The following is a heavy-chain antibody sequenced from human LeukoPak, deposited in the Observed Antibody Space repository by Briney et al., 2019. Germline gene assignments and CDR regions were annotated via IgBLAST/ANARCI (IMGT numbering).Heavy chain of an antibody. D-gene: IGHD3-22*01. Sequence: SETLSLTCAVYGGSFSGYYWSWIRQPPGKGLEWIGEVNHSGSTNYNPSLKSRVTISVDTSKNQFSLKLSSVTAADTAVYYCARPSYYYDSSGYYAFDIWGQGTMVTVSS. J-gene: IGHJ3*02. CDR3: ARPSYYYDSSGYYAFDI. V-gene: IGHV4-34*01. CDR1: GGSFSGYY. CDR2: VNHSGST.